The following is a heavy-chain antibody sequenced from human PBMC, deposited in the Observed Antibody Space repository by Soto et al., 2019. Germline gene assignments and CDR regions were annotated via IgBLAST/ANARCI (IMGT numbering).Heavy chain of an antibody. CDR1: ENSFTNYW. J-gene: IGHJ6*02. Sequence: GESLKISCKGSENSFTNYWIAWVRQMPGKGLEWMGIIYPGDSNTRYSPSFQGQVTTSADKSISTAYLQWSSLKASDTAMYYCATLEATTNYFYFGMDVWGQGTTVTVSS. D-gene: IGHD1-1*01. V-gene: IGHV5-51*01. CDR3: ATLEATTNYFYFGMDV. CDR2: IYPGDSNT.